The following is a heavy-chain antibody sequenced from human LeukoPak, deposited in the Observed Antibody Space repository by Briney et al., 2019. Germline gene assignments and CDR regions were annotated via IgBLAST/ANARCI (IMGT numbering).Heavy chain of an antibody. J-gene: IGHJ4*02. D-gene: IGHD3-10*01. CDR1: GFTFSSYA. Sequence: GGSLRLSCAASGFTFSSYAMSWVRQAPGKGLEWVSAISGSGGSTYYADSVKGRFTISRDNSKNTLYLQVNSLRAEDTAVYYCAKVKKYSYYYGSGTASPFDYWGQGTLVTVSS. V-gene: IGHV3-23*01. CDR2: ISGSGGST. CDR3: AKVKKYSYYYGSGTASPFDY.